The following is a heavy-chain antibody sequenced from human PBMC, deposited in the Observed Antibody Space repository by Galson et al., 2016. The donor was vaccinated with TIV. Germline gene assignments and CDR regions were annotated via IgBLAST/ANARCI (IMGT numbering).Heavy chain of an antibody. CDR3: ARLSRQWLVYAFDI. CDR1: GYFFPSYW. J-gene: IGHJ3*02. D-gene: IGHD6-19*01. V-gene: IGHV5-51*01. CDR2: IYPGDSDT. Sequence: QSGAEVKKPGDSLKISCKGSGYFFPSYWIGWVRQMPGKGLEWMGIIYPGDSDTRYSPSLQGQVPISADKSISTAYLQWSSLKASDTAMYYCARLSRQWLVYAFDIWGQGTMVTVSS.